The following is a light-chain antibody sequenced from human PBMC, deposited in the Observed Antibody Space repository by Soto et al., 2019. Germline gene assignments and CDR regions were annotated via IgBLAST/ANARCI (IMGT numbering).Light chain of an antibody. CDR3: HQYGKSSWT. J-gene: IGKJ1*01. CDR2: GAS. CDR1: QSISRN. V-gene: IGKV3-15*01. Sequence: EIVMTQSPPTLSVSPGERATLSCRASQSISRNLAWFQQKPGQAPTLLIFGASTRAAGIPARFSGSGSGTDFTLTISRLEPEDFAVYYCHQYGKSSWTFGQGTKVDI.